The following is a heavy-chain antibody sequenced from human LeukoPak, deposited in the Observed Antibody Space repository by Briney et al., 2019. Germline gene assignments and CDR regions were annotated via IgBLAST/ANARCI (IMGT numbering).Heavy chain of an antibody. D-gene: IGHD2-2*02. CDR3: AKGSRGSCIGASCYTLDY. V-gene: IGHV3-23*01. Sequence: GGSLRLSCAASGFTFSPYAMSWVRQAPGKRLEWVSAISGSDDGTYYADSVRGRFTISRDNSKNTLYLQMSSLRAEDTAVYYCAKGSRGSCIGASCYTLDYWGQGTLVTVSS. CDR1: GFTFSPYA. J-gene: IGHJ4*02. CDR2: ISGSDDGT.